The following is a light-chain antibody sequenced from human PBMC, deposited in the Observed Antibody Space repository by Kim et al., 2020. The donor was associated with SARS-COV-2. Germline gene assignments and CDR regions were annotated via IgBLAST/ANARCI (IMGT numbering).Light chain of an antibody. Sequence: EIVLTQSPATLTLSPGERATLSCRASQSIGSYLAWYQQKSGQTPRLLIYDASNRATGIPARFSGGGSGTDFTLTISSLEPEDFAVYYCQQRSNWPSTFGQGTRLEIK. V-gene: IGKV3-11*01. CDR1: QSIGSY. CDR3: QQRSNWPST. J-gene: IGKJ5*01. CDR2: DAS.